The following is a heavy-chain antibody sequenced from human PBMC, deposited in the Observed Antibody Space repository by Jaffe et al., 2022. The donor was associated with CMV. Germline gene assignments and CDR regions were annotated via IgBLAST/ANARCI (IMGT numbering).Heavy chain of an antibody. CDR2: ISWDGGST. CDR1: GFTFDDYT. CDR3: AKDISGYPYGGYGGGYDY. J-gene: IGHJ4*02. V-gene: IGHV3-43*01. D-gene: IGHD5-12*01. Sequence: EVQLVESGGVVVQPGGSLRLSCAASGFTFDDYTMHWVRQAPGKGLEWVSLISWDGGSTYYADSVKGRFTISRDNSKNSLYLQMNSLRTEDTALYYCAKDISGYPYGGYGGGYDYWGQGTLVTVSS.